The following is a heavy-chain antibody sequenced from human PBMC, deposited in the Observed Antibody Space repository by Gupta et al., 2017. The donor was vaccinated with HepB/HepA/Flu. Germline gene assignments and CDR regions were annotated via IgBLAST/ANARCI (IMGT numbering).Heavy chain of an antibody. CDR2: IWYDGSNK. CDR3: ARDPHYGDYDYFDY. Sequence: QVQLVESGGGVVQPGRSLRLSCAASGFTFSSYGMHGVRQAPGKGLEWVAVIWYDGSNKYYEDSVKGRFTISRDNSKNTLYLQMNSLRAEDTAVYYCARDPHYGDYDYFDYWGQGTLVTVSS. V-gene: IGHV3-33*01. J-gene: IGHJ4*02. CDR1: GFTFSSYG. D-gene: IGHD4-17*01.